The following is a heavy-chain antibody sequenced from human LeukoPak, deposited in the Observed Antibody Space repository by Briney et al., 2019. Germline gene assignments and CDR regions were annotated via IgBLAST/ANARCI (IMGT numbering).Heavy chain of an antibody. CDR3: ARGGGGNSYGY. CDR1: GFTFSSYS. D-gene: IGHD4-23*01. Sequence: PGGSLRLSCAASGFTFSSYSMNWVRQAPGKGLEWVSYISSSSSTIYYADSVKGRFTISRDNAKNSLYLQMNSLRAEDTAVYYCARGGGGNSYGYWGQETLVTVSS. J-gene: IGHJ4*02. CDR2: ISSSSSTI. V-gene: IGHV3-48*01.